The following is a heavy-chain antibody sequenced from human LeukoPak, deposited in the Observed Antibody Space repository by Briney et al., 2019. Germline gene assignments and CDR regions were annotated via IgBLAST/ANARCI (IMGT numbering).Heavy chain of an antibody. CDR3: ARVDTAMVIDY. Sequence: GASVKVSCTASGGTFSIYAISWVRQAPGQGLEWMGRIIPILGIANYAQKFQGRVTITADKSTSTAYMELSSLRSEDTAVYYCARVDTAMVIDYWGQGTLVTVSS. CDR1: GGTFSIYA. CDR2: IIPILGIA. J-gene: IGHJ4*02. V-gene: IGHV1-69*04. D-gene: IGHD5-18*01.